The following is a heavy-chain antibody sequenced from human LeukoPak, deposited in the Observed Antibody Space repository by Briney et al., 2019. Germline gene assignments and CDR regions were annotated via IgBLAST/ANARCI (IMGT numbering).Heavy chain of an antibody. J-gene: IGHJ4*02. V-gene: IGHV4-59*11. Sequence: PSETLSLTCSVSGGSISSHYWSWIRQPPGKGLEWIGYIFYSGSTDYNPSHKSRVTISVDTSKNQFSLKLSSVTAADTAVYYCARGGSWYGYWGQGTLVTVSS. CDR1: GGSISSHY. D-gene: IGHD6-13*01. CDR3: ARGGSWYGY. CDR2: IFYSGST.